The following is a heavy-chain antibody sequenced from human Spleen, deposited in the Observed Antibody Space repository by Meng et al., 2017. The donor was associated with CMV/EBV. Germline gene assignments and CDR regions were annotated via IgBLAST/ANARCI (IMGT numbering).Heavy chain of an antibody. J-gene: IGHJ3*02. CDR1: GDSISGAY. D-gene: IGHD2-15*01. V-gene: IGHV4-4*08. Sequence: GSLRLSCTVSGDSISGAYWSWIRQPPGKGLEWIGNMYNTGTTNYNPSLKSRVTISGDTSKNQFSLSLNSVTAADTSAYYCARVFCSVSSCYAFDIWGQGTMVTVSS. CDR2: MYNTGTT. CDR3: ARVFCSVSSCYAFDI.